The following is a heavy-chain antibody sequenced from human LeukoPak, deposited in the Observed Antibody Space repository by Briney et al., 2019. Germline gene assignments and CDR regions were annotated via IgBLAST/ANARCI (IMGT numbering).Heavy chain of an antibody. CDR3: ASLDTAKQPLANH. J-gene: IGHJ5*02. Sequence: GGSLRLSCVASGLIFSNHWMSWVRQAPGKGLEWVANIKQERGQEYYVDSVKGRFTISKDSAKNSLYLQMNSLRVEDTAMYYCASLDTAKQPLANHWGQGTLVTVSS. D-gene: IGHD5-18*01. CDR1: GLIFSNHW. V-gene: IGHV3-7*03. CDR2: IKQERGQE.